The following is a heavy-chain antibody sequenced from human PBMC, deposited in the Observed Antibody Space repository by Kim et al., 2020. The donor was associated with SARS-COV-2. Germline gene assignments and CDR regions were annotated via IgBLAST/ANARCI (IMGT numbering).Heavy chain of an antibody. CDR3: ARGLVWSGSFFDY. CDR1: GGSFSGYY. D-gene: IGHD3-3*01. J-gene: IGHJ4*02. CDR2: INHSGST. V-gene: IGHV4-34*01. Sequence: SETLSLTCAVYGGSFSGYYWSWIRQPPGKGLEWIGEINHSGSTNYNPSLKSRVTISVDTSKNQFSLKLSSVTAADTAVYYCARGLVWSGSFFDYWGQGTLVTVSS.